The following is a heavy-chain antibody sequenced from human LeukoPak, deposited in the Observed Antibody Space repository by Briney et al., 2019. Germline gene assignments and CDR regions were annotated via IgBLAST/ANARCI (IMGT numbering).Heavy chain of an antibody. V-gene: IGHV1-18*01. D-gene: IGHD3-10*01. J-gene: IGHJ4*02. CDR3: AREVTYYGSGRYY. CDR2: ISAYNGNT. CDR1: GYTFTSYG. Sequence: ASVKVSSKASGYTFTSYGISWVRQAAGQGLEWMGWISAYNGNTNYAQKLQGRVTMTTDASTSTAYMELRSLRSDDTAVYYCAREVTYYGSGRYYWAQGTLVTVSS.